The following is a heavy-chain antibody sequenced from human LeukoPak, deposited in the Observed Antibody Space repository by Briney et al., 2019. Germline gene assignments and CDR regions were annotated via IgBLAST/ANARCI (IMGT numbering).Heavy chain of an antibody. CDR3: ARVSSKPPHIWFDP. D-gene: IGHD4-11*01. CDR1: GGSISSYY. J-gene: IGHJ5*02. Sequence: SETLSLTCTVSGGSISSYYWSWIRQPPGKGLEWIGYIYYRGSTNYNPSLKSRVTISVDTSKNQFSLKLSSVTAADTAVYYCARVSSKPPHIWFDPWGQGTLVTVSS. CDR2: IYYRGST. V-gene: IGHV4-59*01.